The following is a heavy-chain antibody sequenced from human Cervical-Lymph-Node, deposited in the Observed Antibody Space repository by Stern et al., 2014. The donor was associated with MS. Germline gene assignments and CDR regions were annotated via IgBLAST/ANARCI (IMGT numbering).Heavy chain of an antibody. J-gene: IGHJ5*02. CDR1: GGPLSRSEDY. CDR2: IYASGST. CDR3: TRDVRSLYDWDYFWFDP. D-gene: IGHD1-7*01. Sequence: QVQLQESGPRLVKPSQTLSLTCTVSGGPLSRSEDYWSWIRQSAGKGLEWIGRIYASGSTSYNPALRSRVTKSTDTPTNQFFLELGLVTAADTAVYYCTRDVRSLYDWDYFWFDPWGQGILVTVSS. V-gene: IGHV4-61*02.